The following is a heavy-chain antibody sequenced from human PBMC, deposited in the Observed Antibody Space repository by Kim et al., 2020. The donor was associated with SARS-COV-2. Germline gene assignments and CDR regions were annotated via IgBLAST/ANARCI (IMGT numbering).Heavy chain of an antibody. CDR2: ISSSSSTI. CDR1: GFTFSSYS. D-gene: IGHD3-3*01. V-gene: IGHV3-48*02. CDR3: ARDTTYDFWSGYHPSWDY. J-gene: IGHJ4*02. Sequence: GSLRLSCAASGFTFSSYSMNWVRQAPGKGLEWVSYISSSSSTIYYADSVKGRFTISRDNAKNSLYLQMNSLRDEDTAVYYCARDTTYDFWSGYHPSWDYWGQGTLVTVSS.